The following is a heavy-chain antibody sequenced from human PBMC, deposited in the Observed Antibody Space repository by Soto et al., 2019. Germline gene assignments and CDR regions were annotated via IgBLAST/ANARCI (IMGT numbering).Heavy chain of an antibody. CDR1: GFTFSSYS. J-gene: IGHJ6*03. CDR2: ISSSSSTI. Sequence: PGGSLRLSCAASGFTFSSYSMNWVRQAPGKGLEWVSYISSSSSTIYYADSVKGRFTISRDNAKNSLYLQMNSLRAEDTAVYYCARDLEVVVAATHYYYMDVWGKGTTVTVSS. CDR3: ARDLEVVVAATHYYYMDV. V-gene: IGHV3-48*01. D-gene: IGHD2-15*01.